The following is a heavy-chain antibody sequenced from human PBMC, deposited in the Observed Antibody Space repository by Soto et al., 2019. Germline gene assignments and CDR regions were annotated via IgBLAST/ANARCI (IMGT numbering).Heavy chain of an antibody. J-gene: IGHJ4*02. CDR3: ATRLWYYYDDSGSPVH. V-gene: IGHV3-7*02. CDR2: IKQARSDI. D-gene: IGHD3-22*01. Sequence: GGSLRLSCAASGFTFSNYWMSWVRQAPGKGLEWVSNIKQARSDIYYVDSVEGRFTMSRDNAKNSLYLQMDSLRAEDTAVYYCATRLWYYYDDSGSPVHWGQGTLVTVFS. CDR1: GFTFSNYW.